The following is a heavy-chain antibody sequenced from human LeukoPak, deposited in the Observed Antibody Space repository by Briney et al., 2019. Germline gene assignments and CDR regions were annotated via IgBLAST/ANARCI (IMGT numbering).Heavy chain of an antibody. V-gene: IGHV4-30-4*01. CDR3: ARVGVYFDWLLTENWLDP. Sequence: SQTLSLTCTVSGGSISSGDYYWSWIRQPPGKGLEWIGYIYYSGSTYYNPSLKSRVTISVDTSKNQFSLKLSSVTAADTAVYYCARVGVYFDWLLTENWLDPWGQGTLVTVSS. CDR1: GGSISSGDYY. D-gene: IGHD3-9*01. J-gene: IGHJ5*02. CDR2: IYYSGST.